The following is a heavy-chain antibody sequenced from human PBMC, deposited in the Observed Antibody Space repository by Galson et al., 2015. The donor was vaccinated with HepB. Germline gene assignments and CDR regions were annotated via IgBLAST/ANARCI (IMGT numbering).Heavy chain of an antibody. V-gene: IGHV3-7*03. Sequence: SLRLSCAASGFTFSSYSMNWVRQAPGKGLEWVANIKQDGSEKYYVDSVKGRFTISRDNAKNSLYLQMNSLRAEDTAVYYCARDERYFDWLGPTLDYWGQGTLVTVSS. D-gene: IGHD3-9*01. CDR3: ARDERYFDWLGPTLDY. CDR1: GFTFSSYS. J-gene: IGHJ4*02. CDR2: IKQDGSEK.